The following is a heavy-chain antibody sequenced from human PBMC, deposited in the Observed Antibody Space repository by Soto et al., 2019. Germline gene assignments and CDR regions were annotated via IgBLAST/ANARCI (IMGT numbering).Heavy chain of an antibody. D-gene: IGHD6-13*01. J-gene: IGHJ4*02. CDR3: VREPWGFSGTWYDY. CDR2: INHDGSKT. CDR1: KFSFNNYW. V-gene: IGHV3-74*01. Sequence: GWSLRLSCASSKFSFNNYWMHWVRQVPGKGPAWVSRINHDGSKTEYADTVEGRFTISRDNTKNTLYLQMNSLRVEDTAMYYCVREPWGFSGTWYDYWGQGTLVTVSS.